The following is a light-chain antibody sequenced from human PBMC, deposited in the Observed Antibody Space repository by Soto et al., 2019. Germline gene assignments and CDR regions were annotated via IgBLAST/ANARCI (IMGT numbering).Light chain of an antibody. V-gene: IGLV3-27*01. CDR3: YSAPDNHLV. CDR2: QDS. CDR1: VLTKKC. Sequence: SYELTQPSSVSVSPGQTARITCSGDVLTKKCARWFQREPGQAPVVVTYQDSERPSGIPERFSGSSSGTTVTLTISGARVEDEAAFYCYSAPDNHLVFGGGTKLTVL. J-gene: IGLJ3*02.